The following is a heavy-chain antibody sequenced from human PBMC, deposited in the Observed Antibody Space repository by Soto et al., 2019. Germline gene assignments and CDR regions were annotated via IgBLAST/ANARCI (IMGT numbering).Heavy chain of an antibody. J-gene: IGHJ4*02. CDR1: GGSISSGDYY. Sequence: PSETLSLTCTVSGGSISSGDYYWSWIRQPPGKGLERIGYFFYSGSTYYNPSLKIRVTISVDTSKNQFSLKLSSVTAADTAVYYCAREERDIVATIVDYWGQGTLVTVSS. CDR2: FFYSGST. V-gene: IGHV4-30-4*01. D-gene: IGHD5-12*01. CDR3: AREERDIVATIVDY.